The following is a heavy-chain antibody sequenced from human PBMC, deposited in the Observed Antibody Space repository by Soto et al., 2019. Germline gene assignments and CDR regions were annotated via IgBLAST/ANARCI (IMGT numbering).Heavy chain of an antibody. Sequence: EVQLVESGGGLVQPGRSLRLSCAASGFTFDDYAMHWVRQAPGKGLEWVSGISWNSGSIGYADSVKGRFTISRDNAKNSLYLQMNSLRAEDTALYYCAKDTAGYSYGFNWFDPWGQGTLVTVSS. V-gene: IGHV3-9*01. J-gene: IGHJ5*02. CDR3: AKDTAGYSYGFNWFDP. CDR2: ISWNSGSI. CDR1: GFTFDDYA. D-gene: IGHD5-18*01.